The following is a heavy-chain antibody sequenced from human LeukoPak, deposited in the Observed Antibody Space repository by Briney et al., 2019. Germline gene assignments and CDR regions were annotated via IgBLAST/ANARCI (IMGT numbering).Heavy chain of an antibody. CDR3: AKDLHYGFDC. V-gene: IGHV3-30*18. CDR2: ISYDGSNK. J-gene: IGHJ4*02. D-gene: IGHD4-17*01. Sequence: GSLELSCAASGITFSSYGMHWVRPAPGKGLEWVAVISYDGSNKYYADSVKGRFTISRDNSKNTLYLQMNSLRAEDTAVYYCAKDLHYGFDCWGQGTLVTVSS. CDR1: GITFSSYG.